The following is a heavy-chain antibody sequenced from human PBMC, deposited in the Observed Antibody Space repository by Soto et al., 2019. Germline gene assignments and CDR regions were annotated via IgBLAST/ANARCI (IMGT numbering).Heavy chain of an antibody. CDR3: ARRGSSGWYDVEEAFDI. D-gene: IGHD6-19*01. J-gene: IGHJ3*02. CDR2: IYHSGST. CDR1: GGSISSSNW. V-gene: IGHV4-4*02. Sequence: PSETLSLTCAVSGGSISSSNWWSWVRQPPGKGLEWIGEIYHSGSTNYNPSLKSRVTISVDKPKNQFSLKLSSVTAADTAVYYCARRGSSGWYDVEEAFDIWGQGTMVTVSS.